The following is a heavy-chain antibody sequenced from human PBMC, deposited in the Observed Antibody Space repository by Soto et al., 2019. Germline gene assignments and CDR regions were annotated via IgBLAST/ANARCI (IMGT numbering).Heavy chain of an antibody. V-gene: IGHV4-34*01. CDR3: ATSRGCSGGSCYSSYYYGMDV. J-gene: IGHJ6*02. CDR2: INHSGST. CDR1: GGSFSGYY. D-gene: IGHD2-15*01. Sequence: XASLALTCAVYGGSFSGYYGSGIRQPPGKGLEWIGEINHSGSTNYNPSLKSRVTISVDTSKNQFSLKLSSVTAADTAVYYCATSRGCSGGSCYSSYYYGMDVWGQRTAVTVSS.